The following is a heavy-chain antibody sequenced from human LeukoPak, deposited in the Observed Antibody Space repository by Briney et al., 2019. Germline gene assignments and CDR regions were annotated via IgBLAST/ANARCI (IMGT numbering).Heavy chain of an antibody. CDR3: ARERRGIYGSGSYYNVRWFDP. CDR2: ISSSSSYI. J-gene: IGHJ5*02. CDR1: GFTFSSYS. V-gene: IGHV3-21*04. Sequence: PGGSLRLSCAASGFTFSSYSMNWVRQAPGKGLEWVSSISSSSSYIYYADSVKGRFTISRDNAKNSLYLQMNSLRAEDTAVYYCARERRGIYGSGSYYNVRWFDPWGQGTLVTVSS. D-gene: IGHD3-10*01.